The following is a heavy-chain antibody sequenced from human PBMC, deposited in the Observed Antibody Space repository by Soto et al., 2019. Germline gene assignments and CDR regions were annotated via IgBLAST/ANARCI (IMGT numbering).Heavy chain of an antibody. CDR3: AGGGYGIYGLDQ. Sequence: EAQLVEAGGGSVQPGGSLRLSSALSGFIFTNYWMHWVRQVPGKGLEWVSRIKSDRSTYYADSVKGRFTLSRDNAKNRVYLQMNSLRAEDTAVYYCAGGGYGIYGLDQWGQGTPVTVSS. V-gene: IGHV3-74*01. J-gene: IGHJ4*01. D-gene: IGHD5-12*01. CDR1: GFIFTNYW. CDR2: IKSDRST.